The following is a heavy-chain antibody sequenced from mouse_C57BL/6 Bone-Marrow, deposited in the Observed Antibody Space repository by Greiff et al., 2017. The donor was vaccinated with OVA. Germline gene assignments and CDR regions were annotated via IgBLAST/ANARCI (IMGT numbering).Heavy chain of an antibody. Sequence: QVQLKQSGPELVKPGASVKISCKASGYAFRSSWMNWVKQRPGKGLEWIGRIYPGDGDTNYNGKFKGKATLTADKSSSTAYMQLSSLTSEDSAVYFCARDITTVNAYWGQGTLVTVSA. J-gene: IGHJ3*01. CDR3: ARDITTVNAY. D-gene: IGHD1-1*01. CDR2: IYPGDGDT. CDR1: GYAFRSSW. V-gene: IGHV1-82*01.